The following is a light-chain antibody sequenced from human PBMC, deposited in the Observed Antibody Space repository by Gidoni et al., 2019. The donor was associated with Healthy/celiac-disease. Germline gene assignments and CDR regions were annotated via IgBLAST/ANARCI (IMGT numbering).Light chain of an antibody. CDR2: EVN. J-gene: IGLJ1*01. CDR1: SSDGGGYNY. V-gene: IGLV2-14*01. Sequence: QSALTQPASVSGSPGQSTTISCTGTSSDGGGYNYFSWYQQHPGKAPQLMLYEVNNRPSGVSNRFSGSKSGNTASLTISGLQAEEEADYYCSSDTSSSIYVFGTGTKVTVL. CDR3: SSDTSSSIYV.